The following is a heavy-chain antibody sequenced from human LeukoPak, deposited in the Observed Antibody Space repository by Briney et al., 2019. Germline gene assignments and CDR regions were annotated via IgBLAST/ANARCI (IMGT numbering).Heavy chain of an antibody. V-gene: IGHV3-23*01. CDR1: GFTFSSYA. CDR2: ISGSGGST. Sequence: QPGGSLRLSCAASGFTFSSYAMSWVRQAPGKGLEWVSAISGSGGSTYYADSVKGRFITSRDNSNNTLYLQMNSLRAEDTAVYYCAKTEAPAAIRAGSDYWGQGTLVTVSS. CDR3: AKTEAPAAIRAGSDY. J-gene: IGHJ4*02. D-gene: IGHD2-2*02.